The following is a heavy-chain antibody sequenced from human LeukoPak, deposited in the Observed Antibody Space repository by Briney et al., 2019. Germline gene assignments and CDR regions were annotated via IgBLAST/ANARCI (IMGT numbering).Heavy chain of an antibody. CDR1: GYTFTSFY. D-gene: IGHD3-10*01. J-gene: IGHJ4*02. V-gene: IGHV1-46*01. CDR2: INPSGGST. Sequence: ASVKVSFKASGYTFTSFYMHWVRQAPGQGIEWMGIINPSGGSTSYAQKFQGRITMTRDTSTSTVYMEVSSLRSEDTAVYYCARDRITVVRNPLDYWGQGTLVTVSS. CDR3: ARDRITVVRNPLDY.